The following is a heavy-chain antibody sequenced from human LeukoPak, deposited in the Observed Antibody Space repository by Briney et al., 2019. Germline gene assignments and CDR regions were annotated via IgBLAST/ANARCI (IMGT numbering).Heavy chain of an antibody. J-gene: IGHJ4*02. D-gene: IGHD3-10*01. CDR3: ARGQNYYGSGTDDY. V-gene: IGHV1-8*02. Sequence: ASVKVSCKASGYTFTSYGINWVRQATGQGLEWMGWMNPNSGNTGYAQKFQGRVTMTRNTSISTAYMELSSLRSEDTAVYYCARGQNYYGSGTDDYWGQGTLVTVSS. CDR1: GYTFTSYG. CDR2: MNPNSGNT.